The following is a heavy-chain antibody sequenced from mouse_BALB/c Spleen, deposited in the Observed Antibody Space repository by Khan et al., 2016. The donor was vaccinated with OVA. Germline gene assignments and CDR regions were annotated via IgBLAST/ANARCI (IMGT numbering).Heavy chain of an antibody. CDR1: GYTFTSYY. J-gene: IGHJ3*01. CDR3: TGSGYGNHFDY. Sequence: QVQLQQSGAELVKPGASVKLSCKASGYTFTSYYMYWVKQRPGQGLEWIGGIFPSNVDTFFNEKFKSKATLTVDRSSSTAYMQLSSLTSEDSAVPYCTGSGYGNHFDYWGQGTLVTVSA. V-gene: IGHV1S81*02. CDR2: IFPSNVDT. D-gene: IGHD2-1*01.